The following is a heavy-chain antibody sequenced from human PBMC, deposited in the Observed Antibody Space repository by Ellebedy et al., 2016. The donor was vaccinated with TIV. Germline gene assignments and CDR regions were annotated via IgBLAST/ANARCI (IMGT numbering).Heavy chain of an antibody. Sequence: MPSETLSLTCPVSGCSIHNYYWSWIRQPPGKGPEWIGHIYYSGSTNYNPSLKSRVTISVDTSKNQFPLKLSSVTAADTAVYYCAGRMGYFDYWGQGTLVTVSS. J-gene: IGHJ4*02. V-gene: IGHV4-59*01. CDR3: AGRMGYFDY. D-gene: IGHD2-15*01. CDR1: GCSIHNYY. CDR2: IYYSGST.